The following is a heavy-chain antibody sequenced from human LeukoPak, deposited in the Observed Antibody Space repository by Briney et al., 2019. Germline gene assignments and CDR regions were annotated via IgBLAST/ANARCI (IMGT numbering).Heavy chain of an antibody. V-gene: IGHV4-39*01. CDR3: ARHTDSGATTSHFDY. CDR2: IYYSGST. Sequence: SETLSLTCTVSGGSISSSSYCWGWIRQPPGKGLEWIGSIYYSGSTYYNPSLKSRVTISVDTSKNQFSLKLSSVTAADTAVYYCARHTDSGATTSHFDYWGQGTLVTVSS. J-gene: IGHJ4*02. D-gene: IGHD1-26*01. CDR1: GGSISSSSYC.